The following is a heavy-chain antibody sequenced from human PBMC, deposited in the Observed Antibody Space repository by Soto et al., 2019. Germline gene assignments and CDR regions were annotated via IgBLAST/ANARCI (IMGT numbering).Heavy chain of an antibody. CDR2: ISHDGNSH. CDR1: GFSFSNYG. J-gene: IGHJ3*01. CDR3: VKAQERSAQYFAVVITAFDF. V-gene: IGHV3-30*18. D-gene: IGHD3-22*01. Sequence: QVHLVESGGGVVQPGRSLRLSCEGSGFSFSNYGIHWVRQAPGKGLEWVAVISHDGNSHHLADSVRGRFTISRDNSKNTVLLHMTSLRREDSAVYHCVKAQERSAQYFAVVITAFDFWGQGTMVNVSS.